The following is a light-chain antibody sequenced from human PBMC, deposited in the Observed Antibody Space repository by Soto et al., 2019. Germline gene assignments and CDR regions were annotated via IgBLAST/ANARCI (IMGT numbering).Light chain of an antibody. V-gene: IGKV1-5*01. J-gene: IGKJ3*01. CDR3: QHYQNYPFT. CDR2: DAS. Sequence: DIQMTQSPSTLCSSVGVRVTFTCRASQCISSWLAWYQQKPGKGPKLLIYDASTLESGVPSKFSGSGAGTEFTLTISILKPDDFATYYCQHYQNYPFTFGPGTKVDIK. CDR1: QCISSW.